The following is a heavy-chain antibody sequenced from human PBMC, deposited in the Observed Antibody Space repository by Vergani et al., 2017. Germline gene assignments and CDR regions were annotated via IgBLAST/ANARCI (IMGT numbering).Heavy chain of an antibody. D-gene: IGHD6-19*01. CDR2: INTNTETP. CDR1: GYTFTSYA. CDR3: ARAKRGRIAVSAADT. Sequence: QAQLVQSGPELKKPGASVKVSCKASGYTFTSYALHWLRQAPGQGLEWLGWINTNTETPTYAQAFTGRFVFSLDTSVNTAFLQISGLTAEDTALYYCARAKRGRIAVSAADTWGQGTLVTVSS. J-gene: IGHJ5*02. V-gene: IGHV7-4-1*02.